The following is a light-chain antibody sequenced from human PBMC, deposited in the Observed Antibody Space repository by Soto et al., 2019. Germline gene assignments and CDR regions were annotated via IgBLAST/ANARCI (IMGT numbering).Light chain of an antibody. J-gene: IGLJ2*01. CDR1: SGDIGSYNR. V-gene: IGLV2-14*01. Sequence: QSVLTQPASVSGSPGQSITISCTGTSGDIGSYNRVSWYQQHPGKAPKLIIYEVTDRPSGVSNRFSGSKSGNTASLTISGLQAADEADYYCSSYSSGSTLLLFGGGTKLTVL. CDR2: EVT. CDR3: SSYSSGSTLLL.